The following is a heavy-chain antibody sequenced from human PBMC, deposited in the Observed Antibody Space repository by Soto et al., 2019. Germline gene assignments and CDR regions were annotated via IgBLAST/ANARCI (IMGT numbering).Heavy chain of an antibody. CDR3: ASSGRQQLVHYFDY. CDR1: GGSFSGYY. J-gene: IGHJ4*02. Sequence: SETLSLTCAVYGGSFSGYYWSWIRQPPGKGLEWIGEINHSGSTNYNPSLKSRVTISVDTSKNQFSLKLSSVTAADTAVYYCASSGRQQLVHYFDYWGQGTLVTVSS. D-gene: IGHD6-13*01. CDR2: INHSGST. V-gene: IGHV4-34*01.